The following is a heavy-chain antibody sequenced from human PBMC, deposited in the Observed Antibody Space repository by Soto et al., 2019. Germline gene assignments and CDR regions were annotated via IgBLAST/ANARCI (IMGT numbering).Heavy chain of an antibody. CDR3: ARDPIPVPMYYFDY. V-gene: IGHV3-23*01. D-gene: IGHD6-19*01. CDR2: ISGSDGST. Sequence: GGSLGLSCAASGFTFSSYAMNWVRQGPGKGLEWVSVISGSDGSTYYADSVKGRFTISRDNAKNSLSLQMNSLRAEDTAVYFCARDPIPVPMYYFDYWGQGSLVTVSS. J-gene: IGHJ4*02. CDR1: GFTFSSYA.